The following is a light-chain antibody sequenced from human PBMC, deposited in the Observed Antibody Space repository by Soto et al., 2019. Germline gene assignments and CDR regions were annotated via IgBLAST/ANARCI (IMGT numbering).Light chain of an antibody. J-gene: IGLJ3*02. V-gene: IGLV2-14*03. CDR1: SSDVGGYNY. Sequence: QSALTQAASVSGSPGQSITIFCTGTSSDVGGYNYVSWYQQHPGIAPKLMIYDVTNRASGVSNRFSGSKSGNTASLIISGLQDEDEDEYYCSSYTSSSTLVFGGGTKLTVL. CDR2: DVT. CDR3: SSYTSSSTLV.